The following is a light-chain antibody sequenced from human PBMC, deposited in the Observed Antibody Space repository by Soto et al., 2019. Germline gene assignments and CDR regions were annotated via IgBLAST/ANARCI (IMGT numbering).Light chain of an antibody. CDR3: SSSTSSSTYV. J-gene: IGLJ1*01. V-gene: IGLV2-14*01. CDR1: SSDVGYYNY. CDR2: DVN. Sequence: QSVLTQPASVSGSPGQSIAISCSGTSSDVGYYNYVSWYQQHPGKAPNVMIYDVNNRPSGVPDRFSGSKSGNTASLTISGLQAEDEADYYCSSSTSSSTYVFGTGTKVTVL.